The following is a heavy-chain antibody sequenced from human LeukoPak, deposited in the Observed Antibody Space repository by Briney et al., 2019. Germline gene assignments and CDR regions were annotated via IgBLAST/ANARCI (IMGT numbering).Heavy chain of an antibody. Sequence: EASVKVSCKASGYTFTSYDINWLRQATGQGLEWMGWMNPNSGNTGYAQKFQGRVTITRNTSISTAYMELSSLRSEDAAVYYCARDLQDYDFCSDDAFDIWGQGTMVTVSS. D-gene: IGHD3-3*01. J-gene: IGHJ3*02. CDR1: GYTFTSYD. CDR2: MNPNSGNT. V-gene: IGHV1-8*03. CDR3: ARDLQDYDFCSDDAFDI.